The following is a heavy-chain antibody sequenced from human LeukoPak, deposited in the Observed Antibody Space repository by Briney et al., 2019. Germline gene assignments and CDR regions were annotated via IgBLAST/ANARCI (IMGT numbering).Heavy chain of an antibody. CDR3: ASRSSVAASVPG. V-gene: IGHV3-7*01. J-gene: IGHJ4*02. Sequence: PGGSLRLSCAASGFTFSSYWMSWVRQAPGKGLEWVANINQDGSEKYYVDSVKGRFTISRDNAKNSLYLQMSSLRAEDTALYYCASRSSVAASVPGWGQGTLVTVSS. CDR2: INQDGSEK. CDR1: GFTFSSYW. D-gene: IGHD2-15*01.